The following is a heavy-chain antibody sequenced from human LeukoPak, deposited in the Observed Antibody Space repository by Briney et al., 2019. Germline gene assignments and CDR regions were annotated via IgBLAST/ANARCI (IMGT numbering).Heavy chain of an antibody. CDR3: ARVGYSSGWSNPAGAFDI. CDR1: GGPFSGYY. J-gene: IGHJ3*02. Sequence: PSETLSLTCAVYGGPFSGYYWSWIRQPPGKGLEWIGRIYTSGSTNYNPSLKSRVTMSVDTSKNQFSLKLSSVTAADTAVYYCARVGYSSGWSNPAGAFDIWGQGTMVTVSS. D-gene: IGHD6-19*01. CDR2: IYTSGST. V-gene: IGHV4-59*10.